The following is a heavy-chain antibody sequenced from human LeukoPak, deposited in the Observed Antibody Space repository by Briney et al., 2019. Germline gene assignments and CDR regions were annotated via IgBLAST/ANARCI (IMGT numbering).Heavy chain of an antibody. CDR2: IYYSGST. J-gene: IGHJ4*02. D-gene: IGHD1-26*01. CDR3: ASLDSGSHPPAY. V-gene: IGHV4-61*05. Sequence: PSETLSLTCTVSGVSISSGDYYWSWIRQPPGKGLEWIGYIYYSGSTNYNPSLKSRVTISVDKSKNQFSLKLSSVTAADTAVYYCASLDSGSHPPAYWGQGTLVTVSS. CDR1: GVSISSGDYY.